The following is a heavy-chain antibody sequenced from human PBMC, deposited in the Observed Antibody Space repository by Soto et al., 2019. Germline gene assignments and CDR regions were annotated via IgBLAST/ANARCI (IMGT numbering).Heavy chain of an antibody. CDR1: GFTFYSYT. CDR2: ISATTTYK. J-gene: IGHJ2*01. CDR3: ARGGTSKSGHLWYFDL. Sequence: PWGSLRLSCTASGFTFYSYTINFLRHSPFRGLEWVSSISATTTYKYYADSVQGRFIISRDNARNSLYLQTNSLRAEDTAVYYCARGGTSKSGHLWYFDLWGRGTLVTVSS. V-gene: IGHV3-21*01. D-gene: IGHD1-1*01.